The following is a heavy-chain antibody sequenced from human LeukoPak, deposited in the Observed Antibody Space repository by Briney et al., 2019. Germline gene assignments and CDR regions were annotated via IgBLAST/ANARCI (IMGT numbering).Heavy chain of an antibody. CDR2: ISSSGSTI. CDR1: GFAFSDYY. CDR3: ARVGSSSSWYREYYFDY. V-gene: IGHV3-11*01. Sequence: PGGSLRLSCAASGFAFSDYYMSWIRQAPGKGLEWVSYISSSGSTIYYADSVKGRFTISRDNAKNSLYLQMNSLRAEDTAVYYCARVGSSSSWYREYYFDYWGQGTLVTVSS. D-gene: IGHD6-13*01. J-gene: IGHJ4*02.